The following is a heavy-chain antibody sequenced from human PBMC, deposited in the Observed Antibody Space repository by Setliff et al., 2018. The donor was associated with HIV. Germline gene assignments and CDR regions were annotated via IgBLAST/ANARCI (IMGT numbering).Heavy chain of an antibody. J-gene: IGHJ4*02. CDR2: IIGSGKDT. V-gene: IGHV3-23*01. CDR3: ATDLHWAFDY. CDR1: GFSFSAYA. Sequence: GGSLRLSCEASGFSFSAYAMSWVRQAPGEALEYVSSIIGSGKDTYYADSVKGRFTISRDNSKNTLYLHMNSLRAEDAAVYYCATDLHWAFDYWGQGSLVTVSS. D-gene: IGHD7-27*01.